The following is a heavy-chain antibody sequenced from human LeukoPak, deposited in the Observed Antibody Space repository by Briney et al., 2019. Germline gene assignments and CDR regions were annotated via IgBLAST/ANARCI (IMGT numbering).Heavy chain of an antibody. CDR2: ISYDGSNK. CDR3: AKADHPDYGDYGGYFDY. CDR1: GFTFSSYG. Sequence: GGSLRLSCAASGFTFSSYGMHWVRQAPGKGLEWVAVISYDGSNKYYADSVKGRFTISRDNSKNTLYLQMNSLRAEDTAVYYCAKADHPDYGDYGGYFDYWGQGTLVTVPS. D-gene: IGHD4-17*01. V-gene: IGHV3-30*18. J-gene: IGHJ4*02.